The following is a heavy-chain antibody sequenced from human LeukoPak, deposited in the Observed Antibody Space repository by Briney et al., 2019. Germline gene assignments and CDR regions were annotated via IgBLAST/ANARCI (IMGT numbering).Heavy chain of an antibody. CDR2: TNPNSGNT. V-gene: IGHV1-8*01. Sequence: ASVKVSCKASGYTFTSYDINWVRQATGQGLEWMGWTNPNSGNTGYAQKFQGRVTMTRNTSISTAYMELSSLRSEDTAVYYCARGTLTGTIGDYWGQGTLVTVSS. CDR3: ARGTLTGTIGDY. J-gene: IGHJ4*02. CDR1: GYTFTSYD. D-gene: IGHD1-7*01.